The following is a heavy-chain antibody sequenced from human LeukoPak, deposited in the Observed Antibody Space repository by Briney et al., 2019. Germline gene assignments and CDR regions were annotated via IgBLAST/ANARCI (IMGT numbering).Heavy chain of an antibody. CDR3: ARLSSGELSWFGP. Sequence: PSETLSLTCTVSGGSITSSTYYWGWIRQPPGKGLEWIGSIYYRGGTYYNPSLKSRVTISVDTSKNQFFSKLNSVTATDTAVYYCARLSSGELSWFGPWGRGTLVTVSS. CDR2: IYYRGGT. CDR1: GGSITSSTYY. J-gene: IGHJ5*02. V-gene: IGHV4-39*01. D-gene: IGHD3-10*01.